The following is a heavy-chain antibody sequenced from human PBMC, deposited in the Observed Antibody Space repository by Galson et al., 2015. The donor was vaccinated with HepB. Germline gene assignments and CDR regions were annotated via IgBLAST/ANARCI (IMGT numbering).Heavy chain of an antibody. CDR2: ISGSGGST. V-gene: IGHV3-23*01. Sequence: SLRLSCAASGFTFSSYAMSWVRQAPGKGLEWVSAISGSGGSTYYADSVKGRFTISRDNSKNTLYLQMNSLRAEDTAVYYCAKLFWSNEDAFDIWGQGTMVTVSS. D-gene: IGHD1-1*01. CDR1: GFTFSSYA. CDR3: AKLFWSNEDAFDI. J-gene: IGHJ3*02.